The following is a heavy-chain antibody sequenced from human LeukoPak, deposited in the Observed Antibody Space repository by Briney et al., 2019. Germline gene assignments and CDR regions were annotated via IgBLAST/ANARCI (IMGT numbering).Heavy chain of an antibody. CDR2: ISDSGAGT. V-gene: IGHV3-23*01. D-gene: IGHD2-2*01. J-gene: IGHJ4*02. CDR1: GFTFSSYA. CDR3: AKDWDIVVVPAAMHDY. Sequence: GGSLRLSCAASGFTFSSYAMTWVRQGPGKGLEWVSAISDSGAGTYYADSVKGRFTISRDNSKNTLYLQMNSLRAEDTAVYYCAKDWDIVVVPAAMHDYWGQGTLVTVSS.